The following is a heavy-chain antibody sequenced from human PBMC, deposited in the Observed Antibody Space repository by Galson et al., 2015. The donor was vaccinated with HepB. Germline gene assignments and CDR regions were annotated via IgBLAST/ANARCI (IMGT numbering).Heavy chain of an antibody. CDR1: GGTFSSYA. V-gene: IGHV1-69*13. D-gene: IGHD6-19*01. Sequence: SVKVSCKASGGTFSSYAISWVRQAPGQGLEWMGGIIPIFGTANYAQKFQGRVTITADESTSTAYMELSSLRSEDTAVYYCARGADRGSGWYLFDYWGQGTLVTVFS. J-gene: IGHJ4*02. CDR3: ARGADRGSGWYLFDY. CDR2: IIPIFGTA.